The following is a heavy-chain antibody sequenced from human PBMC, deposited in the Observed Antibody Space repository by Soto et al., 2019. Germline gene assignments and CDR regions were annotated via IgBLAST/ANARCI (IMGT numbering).Heavy chain of an antibody. V-gene: IGHV3-9*01. J-gene: IGHJ4*02. CDR1: GFIFDDYA. Sequence: EVPLVESGGGLVQPGRSLRLSCAISGFIFDDYAMHWVRQAPGKGLEWVSGISWNSGKTGYADSVKGRFTISRDNAKNSLYLQMNSLRTEDTALYYCAKGSDYDFSGYFIFDYWGQGTLVTVSS. D-gene: IGHD3-22*01. CDR3: AKGSDYDFSGYFIFDY. CDR2: ISWNSGKT.